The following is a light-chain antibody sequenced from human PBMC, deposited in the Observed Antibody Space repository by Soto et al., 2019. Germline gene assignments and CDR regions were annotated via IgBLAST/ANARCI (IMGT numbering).Light chain of an antibody. CDR3: LQHNNFPLT. J-gene: IGKJ5*01. V-gene: IGKV1-5*01. Sequence: DIQMTQSPSTLSASVGDRVTITCRASQSISTWLAWYQKKPGKAPKLLIYDASSLQTGVPSRFSGSGSGTDFTLTISSLQPEDFATYYCLQHNNFPLTFGQGTRLEI. CDR1: QSISTW. CDR2: DAS.